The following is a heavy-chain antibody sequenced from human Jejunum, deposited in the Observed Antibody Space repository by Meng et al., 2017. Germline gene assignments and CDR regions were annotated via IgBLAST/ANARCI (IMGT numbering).Heavy chain of an antibody. CDR1: AASISSHY. CDR3: ARDPFRSSFDY. CDR2: ISSSGSA. V-gene: IGHV4-4*07. D-gene: IGHD2-2*01. J-gene: IGHJ4*02. Sequence: QVQLQESGPGPVRPSETLSLTCTVSAASISSHYWNWIRQPAGKGLEWIGRISSSGSASYNPSLKSRVTMSIDTSKNQFSLKLTSVTAADTAVYFCARDPFRSSFDYWGQGMLVTVSS.